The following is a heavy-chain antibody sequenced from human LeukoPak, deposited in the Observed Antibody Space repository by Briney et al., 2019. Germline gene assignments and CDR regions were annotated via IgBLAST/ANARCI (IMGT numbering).Heavy chain of an antibody. V-gene: IGHV1-46*01. J-gene: IGHJ5*02. CDR3: ARVSWNDGWFDP. CDR1: GYTFTSYY. D-gene: IGHD1-1*01. CDR2: INPSGGST. Sequence: GASVKVSCKASGYTFTSYYMHWVRQAPGQGLEWMGIINPSGGSTSYAQKFQGRVTMTRDMSTSTVYMELSSLRSEDTAVYYCARVSWNDGWFDPWGQGTLVTVSS.